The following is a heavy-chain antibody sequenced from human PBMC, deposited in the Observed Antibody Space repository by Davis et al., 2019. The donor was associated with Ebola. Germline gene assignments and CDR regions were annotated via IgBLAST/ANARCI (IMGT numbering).Heavy chain of an antibody. CDR3: ARGRAVAGTGGIYYYYYGMDV. CDR1: RYTFPSYY. J-gene: IGHJ6*02. D-gene: IGHD6-19*01. CDR2: INPSGGST. Sequence: SDNVSCKPSRYTFPSYYMLWLRQAPRQGLEWLGIINPSGGSTSYAQKFQGRVTMTRDTSTSTVYMELSSLRSEDTAVYYCARGRAVAGTGGIYYYYYGMDVWGQGTTVTVSS. V-gene: IGHV1-46*01.